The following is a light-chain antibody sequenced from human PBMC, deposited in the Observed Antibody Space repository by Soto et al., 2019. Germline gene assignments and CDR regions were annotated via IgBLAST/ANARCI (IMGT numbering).Light chain of an antibody. V-gene: IGKV1-5*01. CDR3: QQYNSYWT. J-gene: IGKJ1*01. CDR2: DAS. Sequence: IQMTQSPSTLSASVGDRVTITCRASQSISSWLAWYQQKPGKAPKVLIYDASSLESGVPSRFSGSGSGTEFTLTISSLQPDDFATYYCQQYNSYWTFGQGTKVDIK. CDR1: QSISSW.